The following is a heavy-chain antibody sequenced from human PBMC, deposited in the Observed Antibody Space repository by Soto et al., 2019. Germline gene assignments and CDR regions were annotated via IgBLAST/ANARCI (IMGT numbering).Heavy chain of an antibody. V-gene: IGHV1-69*12. CDR3: ASPDAYKGYYNGMDV. Sequence: QVQLVQSGAEVKKPGSSVKVSCKASGGTFSSHAISWVRQAPGQGLEWMGGLIPIFGTANYAQKCQGRVTITADESTNTAYMDLSSLRSEDTAVYYCASPDAYKGYYNGMDVWGQGTTVTVSS. CDR2: LIPIFGTA. CDR1: GGTFSSHA. D-gene: IGHD1-1*01. J-gene: IGHJ6*02.